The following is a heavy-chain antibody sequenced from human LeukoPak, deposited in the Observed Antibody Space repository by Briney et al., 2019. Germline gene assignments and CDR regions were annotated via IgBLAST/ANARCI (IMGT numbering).Heavy chain of an antibody. CDR3: ARVLPEIGYNFPDAFDI. J-gene: IGHJ3*02. CDR1: GGSISSYY. CDR2: IYYSGST. D-gene: IGHD5-24*01. Sequence: SETLSLACTVSGGSISSYYWSWIRQPPGKGLEWIGYIYYSGSTNYNPSLKSRVTISVDTSKNQFSLKLSSVTAADTAVYYCARVLPEIGYNFPDAFDIWGQGTMVTVSS. V-gene: IGHV4-59*01.